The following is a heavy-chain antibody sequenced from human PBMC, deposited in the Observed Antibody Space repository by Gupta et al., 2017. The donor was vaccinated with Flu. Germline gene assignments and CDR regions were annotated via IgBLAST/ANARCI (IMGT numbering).Heavy chain of an antibody. CDR3: ATIIGYCGGGSCYEVDY. J-gene: IGHJ4*02. CDR2: AWYDGSRE. Sequence: VAVAWYDGSREFYADPVDGRFIISRDNSKNTLFLHMTNLRAEETAVYYCATIIGYCGGGSCYEVDYWGQGTLVTISS. D-gene: IGHD2-15*01. V-gene: IGHV3-33*01.